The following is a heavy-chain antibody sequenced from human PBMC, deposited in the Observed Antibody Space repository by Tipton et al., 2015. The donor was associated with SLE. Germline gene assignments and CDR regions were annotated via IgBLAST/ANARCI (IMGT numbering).Heavy chain of an antibody. V-gene: IGHV3-74*01. CDR3: ARDFDYYDSSGYEGY. Sequence: SLRLSCAASGFTFSSYWMHWVRQAPGKGLVWVSRINSDGSSTSYADSVKGRFTISRDNAKNTLYLQMNSLRAEDTAVYHCARDFDYYDSSGYEGYWGQGTLVTVSS. CDR1: GFTFSSYW. J-gene: IGHJ4*02. D-gene: IGHD3-22*01. CDR2: INSDGSST.